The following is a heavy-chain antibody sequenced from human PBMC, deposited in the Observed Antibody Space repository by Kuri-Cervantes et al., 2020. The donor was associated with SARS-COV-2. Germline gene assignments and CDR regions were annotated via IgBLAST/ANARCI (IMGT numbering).Heavy chain of an antibody. J-gene: IGHJ4*02. V-gene: IGHV3-30*04. Sequence: GESLKISCAASGFAFSTYPMHWVRQAPGKGLEWVAAISSDGSDKYNIDSVKGRFTISRDNSKSTLSLQMNSLRPEDTAVYYCARDRVFRGNYYFDYWGQGTRVTVSS. D-gene: IGHD1-26*01. CDR2: ISSDGSDK. CDR1: GFAFSTYP. CDR3: ARDRVFRGNYYFDY.